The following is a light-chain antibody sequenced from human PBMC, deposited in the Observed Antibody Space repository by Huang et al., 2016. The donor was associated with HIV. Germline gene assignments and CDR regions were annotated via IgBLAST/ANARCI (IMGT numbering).Light chain of an antibody. J-gene: IGKJ4*01. CDR3: QQCYSIPLT. V-gene: IGKV4-1*01. CDR1: RSVLSTSNSKNH. Sequence: DIVMTQSPDSLAVSLGARATINCKYSRSVLSTSNSKNHLAWYPQKPGQPAKLLISWSSTRESGVPDRFSGSGSGTDFTLTIGSLQAEDVAVYYCQQCYSIPLTFGGGTKVEIK. CDR2: WSS.